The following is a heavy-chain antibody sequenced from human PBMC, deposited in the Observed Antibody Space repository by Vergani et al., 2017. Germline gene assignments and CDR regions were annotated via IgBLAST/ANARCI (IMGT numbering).Heavy chain of an antibody. CDR1: GFTVSSNY. D-gene: IGHD3-10*01. V-gene: IGHV3-53*02. J-gene: IGHJ4*02. Sequence: EVQLVETGGGLIQPGGSLRLSCAASGFTVSSNYMSGVRQAPGKGLEWVSVIYSGGSTYYADSVKGRFTISRDNSKNTLYLQMNSLRAEDTAVYYCGGSGSYREINYWGQGTLVTVSS. CDR3: GGSGSYREINY. CDR2: IYSGGST.